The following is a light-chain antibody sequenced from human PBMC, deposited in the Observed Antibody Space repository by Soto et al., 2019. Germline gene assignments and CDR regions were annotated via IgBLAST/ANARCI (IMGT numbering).Light chain of an antibody. Sequence: EIVWTQSPATLSLSPGERATLSCRASQSVSSYLAWYQQKPGQAPRLLIYDASNRATGIPARFSGSGSGTDFTLTISSLEPEDFAVYYCQQRSNWLSFGQGTRLEIK. V-gene: IGKV3-11*01. CDR2: DAS. CDR3: QQRSNWLS. CDR1: QSVSSY. J-gene: IGKJ5*01.